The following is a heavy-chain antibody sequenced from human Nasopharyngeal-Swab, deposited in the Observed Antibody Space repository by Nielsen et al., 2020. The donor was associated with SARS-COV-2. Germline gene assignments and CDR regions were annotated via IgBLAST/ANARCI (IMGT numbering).Heavy chain of an antibody. J-gene: IGHJ4*02. CDR3: SRDLGLDGNY. CDR2: ISAYNGNT. Sequence: WVRQAPGQGLEWMGWISAYNGNTNYAQKLQGRVTMTTDTSTSTAYMELRSLRSDDTAVFYCSRDLGLDGNYWGQGTLVTVSS. D-gene: IGHD3-16*01. V-gene: IGHV1-18*01.